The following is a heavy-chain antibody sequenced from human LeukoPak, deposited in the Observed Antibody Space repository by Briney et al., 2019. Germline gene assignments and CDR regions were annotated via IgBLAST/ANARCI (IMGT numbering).Heavy chain of an antibody. V-gene: IGHV3-21*01. CDR3: ARDHKGPDAFDI. Sequence: GSLRLSCAASGFTFSSYSMNWVRQAPGKGLEWVSSISSSSSYIYYADSVKGRFTISRDNAKNSLYLQMNSLRAEDTAVYYCARDHKGPDAFDIWGQGTMVTVSS. J-gene: IGHJ3*02. CDR1: GFTFSSYS. CDR2: ISSSSSYI.